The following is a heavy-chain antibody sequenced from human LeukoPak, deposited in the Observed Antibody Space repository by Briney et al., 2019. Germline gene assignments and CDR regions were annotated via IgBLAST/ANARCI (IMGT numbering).Heavy chain of an antibody. Sequence: GGSLRLSCAASRFTFSSYWMHWVRQAPGKGLVWVSRINSVGSSTSYADSVKGRFTISRDNAKNTLYLQMNSLRAEDTAVYYCARDRGSSCLDVWGKGTTVTVSS. J-gene: IGHJ6*04. D-gene: IGHD6-13*01. CDR2: INSVGSST. CDR3: ARDRGSSCLDV. CDR1: RFTFSSYW. V-gene: IGHV3-74*01.